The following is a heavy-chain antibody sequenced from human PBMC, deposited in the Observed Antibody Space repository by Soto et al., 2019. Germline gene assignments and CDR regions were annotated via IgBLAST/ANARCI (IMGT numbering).Heavy chain of an antibody. D-gene: IGHD1-1*01. Sequence: PGGSLRLSCAASGFTFSSYGMHWVRQAPGKGLEWVAVIWYDGSNKYYADSVKGRFTISRDNSKNTLYLQMNSLRAEDTAVYYCARSLTGSNYYGMDVWGQGTTVTVSS. CDR2: IWYDGSNK. V-gene: IGHV3-33*01. J-gene: IGHJ6*02. CDR3: ARSLTGSNYYGMDV. CDR1: GFTFSSYG.